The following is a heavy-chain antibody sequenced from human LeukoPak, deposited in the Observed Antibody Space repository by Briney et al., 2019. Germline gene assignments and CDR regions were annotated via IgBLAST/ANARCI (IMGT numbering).Heavy chain of an antibody. J-gene: IGHJ3*02. CDR2: IYYSGST. CDR3: ARHRSGSYWRAFDI. D-gene: IGHD1-26*01. Sequence: SETLSLTCTVSGGSISGYYWSWIRQPPGKGLEWIGYIYYSGSTNYNPSLKSRVTISVDTSKNQFSLKLSSVTAADTAVYYCARHRSGSYWRAFDIWGQGTMVTVSS. CDR1: GGSISGYY. V-gene: IGHV4-59*08.